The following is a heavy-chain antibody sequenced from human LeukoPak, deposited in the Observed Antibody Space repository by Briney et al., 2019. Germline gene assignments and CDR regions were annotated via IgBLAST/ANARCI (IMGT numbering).Heavy chain of an antibody. CDR2: IYSGGST. CDR1: GFTVSSNY. CDR3: ARGPEAVAIYFDY. Sequence: GGSLRLSCAASGFTVSSNYMSWVRQAPGKGLEWVSVIYSGGSTYYADSVKGRFTISRDNSKNTLYLQMNSLRAEDTAVYYCARGPEAVAIYFDYWGQGTLVTVSS. D-gene: IGHD6-19*01. V-gene: IGHV3-66*01. J-gene: IGHJ4*02.